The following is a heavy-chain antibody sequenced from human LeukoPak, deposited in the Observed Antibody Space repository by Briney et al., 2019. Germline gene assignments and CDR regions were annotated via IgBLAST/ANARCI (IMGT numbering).Heavy chain of an antibody. J-gene: IGHJ4*02. D-gene: IGHD3-10*01. CDR2: ISYDGSNK. Sequence: GGSLRLSCAASGFTFSTYGMHWVRQAPGKGLEWVAVISYDGSNKHYADPVKGRFTISRDNSKNTLYLQMNSLKTEDTALYYCAKKASLVRGENYLDFRGQGTLVTVAS. CDR3: AKKASLVRGENYLDF. V-gene: IGHV3-30*18. CDR1: GFTFSTYG.